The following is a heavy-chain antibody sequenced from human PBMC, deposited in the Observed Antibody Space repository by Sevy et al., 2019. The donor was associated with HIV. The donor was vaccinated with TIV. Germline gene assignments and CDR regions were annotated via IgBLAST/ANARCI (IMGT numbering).Heavy chain of an antibody. CDR1: GFRFNYHN. D-gene: IGHD6-25*01. J-gene: IGHJ4*02. Sequence: GGSLRLSCAASGFRFNYHNMNWVRQAPGKGLEWISSISNSGSTTYLGDSVGGRFTISRDNAKNSLFLEMDNLTDEDTAVYYCAREGNRERQTIPLDSWGRGIQVTVSS. CDR3: AREGNRERQTIPLDS. CDR2: ISNSGSTT. V-gene: IGHV3-48*02.